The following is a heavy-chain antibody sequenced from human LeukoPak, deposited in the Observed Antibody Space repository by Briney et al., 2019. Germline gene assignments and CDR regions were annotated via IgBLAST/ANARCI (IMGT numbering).Heavy chain of an antibody. J-gene: IGHJ4*02. Sequence: ASVKVSCKXSGGTFSSYAISWVRQSPGQGLEWMGGIIPIFGTANYAQKFQGRVTITADESTSTAYMELSSLRSEDTAVYYCASEWSYSSSWTLFDYWGQGTLVTVSS. V-gene: IGHV1-69*13. CDR2: IIPIFGTA. D-gene: IGHD6-13*01. CDR3: ASEWSYSSSWTLFDY. CDR1: GGTFSSYA.